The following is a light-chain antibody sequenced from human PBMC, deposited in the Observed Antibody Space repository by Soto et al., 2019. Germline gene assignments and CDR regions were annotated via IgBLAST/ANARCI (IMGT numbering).Light chain of an antibody. J-gene: IGLJ1*01. CDR3: AAWDDSLNGFYV. CDR1: SSNIGTNT. CDR2: NNN. Sequence: QSVLTQPPSASWTPGQRVTISCSGSSSNIGTNTVNWYLQLPGTAPKLLIYNNNQRPSGVPERFSGSKSGTSASLAISGLQSEDEADYYCAAWDDSLNGFYVFGSGTKVTVL. V-gene: IGLV1-44*01.